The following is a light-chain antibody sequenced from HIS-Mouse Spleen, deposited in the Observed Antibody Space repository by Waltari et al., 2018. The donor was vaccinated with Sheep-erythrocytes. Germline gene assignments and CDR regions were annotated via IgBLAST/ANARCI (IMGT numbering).Light chain of an antibody. CDR3: SSYTSSSTWV. CDR2: EGS. V-gene: IGLV2-14*01. J-gene: IGLJ3*02. CDR1: SSDVGGYNY. Sequence: QSALTQPASVSGSPGQSLTIPCTGTSSDVGGYNYVPWYQQHPGKAPQLMSYEGSNRPSGFSNRCSGSKSGNTASLTISGLQAEDEADYYCSSYTSSSTWVFGGGTKLTVL.